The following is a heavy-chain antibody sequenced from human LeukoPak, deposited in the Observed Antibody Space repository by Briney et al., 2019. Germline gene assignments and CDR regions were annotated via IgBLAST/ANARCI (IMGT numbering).Heavy chain of an antibody. CDR2: IYYSGST. D-gene: IGHD6-25*01. V-gene: IGHV4-39*01. J-gene: IGHJ4*02. CDR3: ARHHRSGYYEVDY. Sequence: PSETPAPTCTVSCGSISSRDYFLGWIRQPPGRRLEWIGTIYYSGSTSYNPSLKGRVTMSVDTSKNQFSLKLSSVTAADTAVYYCARHHRSGYYEVDYWGQGTLVTVSS. CDR1: CGSISSRDYF.